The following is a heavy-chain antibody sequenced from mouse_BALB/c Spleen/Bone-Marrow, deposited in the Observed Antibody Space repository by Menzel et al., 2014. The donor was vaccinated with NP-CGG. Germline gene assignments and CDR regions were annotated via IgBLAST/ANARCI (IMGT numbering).Heavy chain of an antibody. CDR3: ARHMIRGFAY. D-gene: IGHD2-4*01. CDR1: GFAFSSYD. Sequence: EVKLVESGGGLVKPGGSLKLSCAASGFAFSSYDMSWVRQTPEKRLGWVAYISSGGGSTYYSDTVKGRFTISRDNAKNTLYLEMSSLKSEDTAMYYCARHMIRGFAYWGQGTLVTVSA. CDR2: ISSGGGST. V-gene: IGHV5-12-1*01. J-gene: IGHJ3*01.